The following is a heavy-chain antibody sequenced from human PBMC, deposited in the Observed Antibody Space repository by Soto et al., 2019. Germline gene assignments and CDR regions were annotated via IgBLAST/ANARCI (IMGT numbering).Heavy chain of an antibody. CDR2: IKPDGSEQ. CDR1: EFTFDKYY. D-gene: IGHD1-20*01. V-gene: IGHV3-7*01. J-gene: IGHJ6*02. CDR3: ARGNWNYYYGFDV. Sequence: PGGSLRLSCAASEFTFDKYYMTWVRQAPGKGPEWVANIKPDGSEQYYVDSVKGRFTISRDNANNSLYLQMNSLRAEDTAVYFCARGNWNYYYGFDVWGQGTTVTV.